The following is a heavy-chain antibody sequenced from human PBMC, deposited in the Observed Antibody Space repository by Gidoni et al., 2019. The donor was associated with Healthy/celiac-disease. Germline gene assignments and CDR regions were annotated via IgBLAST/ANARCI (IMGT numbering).Heavy chain of an antibody. Sequence: EVQLVESWGGLFQPGGSLILSCAASGFTFSDHYMDGVCPAPGKGLEWFGRTRNKANSDTTEYAASVKGRLTSSRDDSKNSLYLQMNSLKTEDTAVYYCARGSSNSSGDYVAWGQGTLVTVSS. CDR2: TRNKANSDTT. J-gene: IGHJ5*02. D-gene: IGHD3-22*01. V-gene: IGHV3-72*01. CDR3: ARGSSNSSGDYVA. CDR1: GFTFSDHY.